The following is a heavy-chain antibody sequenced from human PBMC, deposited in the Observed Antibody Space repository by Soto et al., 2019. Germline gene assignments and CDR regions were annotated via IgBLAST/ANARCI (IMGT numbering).Heavy chain of an antibody. CDR1: EFSVSSNY. D-gene: IGHD4-4*01. CDR2: LYSGGKT. Sequence: EVHLVESGGGLVQPGGSLRLSCVASEFSVSSNYMSWVRQAPGKGLEWVSVLYSGGKTNYADSVKGRFTISRDNLRNPLFLQMNSLSPEDTAVYYCSGSLGLHDYWRPGTLVTVS. V-gene: IGHV3-66*01. J-gene: IGHJ4*02. CDR3: SGSLGLHDY.